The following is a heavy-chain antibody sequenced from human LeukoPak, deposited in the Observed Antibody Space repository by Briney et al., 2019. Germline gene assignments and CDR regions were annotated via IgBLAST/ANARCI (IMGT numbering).Heavy chain of an antibody. V-gene: IGHV4-61*02. CDR3: ARGPYFYDSSGAFDI. CDR1: GDSISSGDYY. Sequence: SQTLSLTCTVSGDSISSGDYYWSWIRQPAGKGLEWIGRISSSGSTNYNPSLKSRVTISVDTSKNQFSLKLSSVTAADTAVYFCARGPYFYDSSGAFDIWGQGTMVTVSS. CDR2: ISSSGST. D-gene: IGHD3-22*01. J-gene: IGHJ3*02.